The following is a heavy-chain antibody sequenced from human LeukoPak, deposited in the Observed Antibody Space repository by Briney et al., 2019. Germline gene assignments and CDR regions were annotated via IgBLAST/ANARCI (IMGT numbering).Heavy chain of an antibody. V-gene: IGHV1-69*05. CDR3: ARVPAAGTLGY. Sequence: WASVKVSCKASGGTFSSYAISWVRQAPGQGLEWMGGIIPIFGTANYAQKPQGRVTMTTDTSTSTAYMELRSLRSDDTAVYYCARVPAAGTLGYWGQGTLVTVSS. CDR2: IIPIFGTA. D-gene: IGHD6-13*01. J-gene: IGHJ4*02. CDR1: GGTFSSYA.